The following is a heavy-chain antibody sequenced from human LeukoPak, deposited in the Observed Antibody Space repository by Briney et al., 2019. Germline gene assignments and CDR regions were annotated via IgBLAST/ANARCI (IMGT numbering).Heavy chain of an antibody. V-gene: IGHV5-51*01. CDR3: ARQASSDFWSGYSAFDY. Sequence: GESLKISCKGSGYSFTSYWIGWVRQMPAKGLEWMGIIYPGDSDTRYTPSFQGQVTPSADKSISTAYVQWSSLKSSDTAMYYCARQASSDFWSGYSAFDYWGQGTLVTVSS. D-gene: IGHD3-3*01. J-gene: IGHJ4*02. CDR1: GYSFTSYW. CDR2: IYPGDSDT.